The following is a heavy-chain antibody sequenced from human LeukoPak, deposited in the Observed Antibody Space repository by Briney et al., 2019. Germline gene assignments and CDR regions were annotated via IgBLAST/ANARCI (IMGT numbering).Heavy chain of an antibody. V-gene: IGHV1-2*02. CDR3: ARDPSGQYNWNYVGQNWFDP. CDR1: GYTFTGYY. D-gene: IGHD1-7*01. Sequence: GASVKVSCKASGYTFTGYYMHWVRQAPGQGLEWMGWINPNSGGTNYAQKFQGRVTMTRDTSISTAYMELSRLRSDDTAVYYCARDPSGQYNWNYVGQNWFDPWGQGALVTVSS. J-gene: IGHJ5*02. CDR2: INPNSGGT.